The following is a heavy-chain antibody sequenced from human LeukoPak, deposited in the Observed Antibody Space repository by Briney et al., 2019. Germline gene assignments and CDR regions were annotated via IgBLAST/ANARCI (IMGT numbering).Heavy chain of an antibody. CDR2: ISSSSSYI. Sequence: TGGSLRLSCAASGFTFSSYSMNWVRQAPGKGLEWVSSISSSSSYIYYADSVKGRFTISRDNAKNSLYLQMNSLRAEDTAVYYCARGGIVVVPAANPHYYYGMDVWGQGTTVTVSS. D-gene: IGHD2-2*01. CDR1: GFTFSSYS. CDR3: ARGGIVVVPAANPHYYYGMDV. V-gene: IGHV3-21*01. J-gene: IGHJ6*02.